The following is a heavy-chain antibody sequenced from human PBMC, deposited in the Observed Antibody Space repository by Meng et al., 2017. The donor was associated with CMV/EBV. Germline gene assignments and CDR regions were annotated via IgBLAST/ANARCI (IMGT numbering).Heavy chain of an antibody. Sequence: GSLRLSCTVSGGSVSSGSYYWGWIRQPPGKGLEWIGYIYYSGSTNYNPSLKSRVTISVDTSKNQFSLKLSSVTAADTAVYYCARAHPYYDYVWGSYRSRGAFDIWGQGTMVTVSS. J-gene: IGHJ3*02. CDR2: IYYSGST. D-gene: IGHD3-16*02. CDR3: ARAHPYYDYVWGSYRSRGAFDI. CDR1: GGSVSSGSYY. V-gene: IGHV4-61*01.